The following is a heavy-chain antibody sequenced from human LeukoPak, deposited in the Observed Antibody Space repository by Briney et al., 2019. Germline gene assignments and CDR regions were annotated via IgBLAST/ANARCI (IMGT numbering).Heavy chain of an antibody. J-gene: IGHJ4*02. CDR3: AKGEGQLYGGGYYFDY. CDR1: GFTFDDYA. CDR2: ISWNSGSI. V-gene: IGHV3-9*03. Sequence: PGRSLRLSCAASGFTFDDYAMHWVRQAPGKGLEWVSGISWNSGSIGYADSVKGRFTISRDNAKNSLYLQMNSLRAEDMALYYCAKGEGQLYGGGYYFDYWGQGTLVTVSS. D-gene: IGHD6-6*01.